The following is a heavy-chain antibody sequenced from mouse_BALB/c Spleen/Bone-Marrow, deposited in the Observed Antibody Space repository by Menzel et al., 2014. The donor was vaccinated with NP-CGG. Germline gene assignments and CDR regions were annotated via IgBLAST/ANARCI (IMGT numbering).Heavy chain of an antibody. Sequence: VQLKESGAELVKPGASVKLSCTASGFNIKDTYMHWVKQRPEQGLEWIGRIDPANGNTKYDPKFQGKATITADTSFNTAYLQLSSLTSEDTAVYYCARIYYYGRGYFDYWGQGTTLTVSS. V-gene: IGHV14-3*02. D-gene: IGHD1-1*01. CDR3: ARIYYYGRGYFDY. J-gene: IGHJ2*01. CDR1: GFNIKDTY. CDR2: IDPANGNT.